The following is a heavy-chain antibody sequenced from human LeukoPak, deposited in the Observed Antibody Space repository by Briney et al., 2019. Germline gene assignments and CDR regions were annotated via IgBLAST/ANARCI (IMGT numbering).Heavy chain of an antibody. V-gene: IGHV3-9*03. D-gene: IGHD1-26*01. CDR1: GFTFDDYA. Sequence: GRSLRLSCAASGFTFDDYAMHWVRQAPGKGLEWVSGISWNSGSIGYADSVKGRFTISRDNAKNSLYLQMNSLRAEDMALYYCAKGRIVGATTGAFDIWGQGTMVTVSS. J-gene: IGHJ3*02. CDR3: AKGRIVGATTGAFDI. CDR2: ISWNSGSI.